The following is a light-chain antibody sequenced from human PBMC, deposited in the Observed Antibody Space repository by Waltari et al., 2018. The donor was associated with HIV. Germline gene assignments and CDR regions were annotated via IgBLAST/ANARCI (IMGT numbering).Light chain of an antibody. CDR2: EVT. CDR3: SSYTRSATVI. V-gene: IGLV2-14*01. Sequence: QSALTQPASVSGSPGQSITISCTGTSSDIGNYNYVSWYQQVPGKAPKLMIYEVTNRPSGVSNRFSGSKSGTTASLTISGLQTEDEADYYCSSYTRSATVIFGGGTKLTVL. J-gene: IGLJ2*01. CDR1: SSDIGNYNY.